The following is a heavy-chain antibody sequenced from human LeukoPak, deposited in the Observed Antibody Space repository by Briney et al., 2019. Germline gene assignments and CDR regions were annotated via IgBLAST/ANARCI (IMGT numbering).Heavy chain of an antibody. CDR2: ISYDGSNK. CDR1: GFTFSSYG. V-gene: IGHV3-30*18. CDR3: AKDMTTVTTFDP. D-gene: IGHD4-17*01. J-gene: IGHJ5*02. Sequence: GGSLRLSCAASGFTFSSYGMHWVRQAPGKGLEWVALISYDGSNKYYADSVKGRFTISRDNSKNTLYLQMNSLRAEDTAVYYCAKDMTTVTTFDPWGQGTLVTVSS.